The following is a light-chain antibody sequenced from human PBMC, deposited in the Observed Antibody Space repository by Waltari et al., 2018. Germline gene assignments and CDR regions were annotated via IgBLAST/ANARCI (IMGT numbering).Light chain of an antibody. J-gene: IGKJ2*01. CDR3: QQYGSSVMYT. CDR1: QSLSRSR. Sequence: EVVLTQSPGTLSLSPGERATLSCRASQSLSRSRLAGYQQKPGQAPRLLMYAASRRATGIPDRFSGSGTGTDFSLTVSRVEPEDSAVYYCQQYGSSVMYTFGQGTKLEIQ. CDR2: AAS. V-gene: IGKV3-20*01.